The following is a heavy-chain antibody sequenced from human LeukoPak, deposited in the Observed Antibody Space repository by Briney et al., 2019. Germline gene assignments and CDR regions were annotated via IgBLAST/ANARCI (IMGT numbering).Heavy chain of an antibody. CDR2: ISGSGDNT. CDR3: AKDLRLGATISGPPDY. CDR1: GFTFSNYA. J-gene: IGHJ4*02. D-gene: IGHD1-26*01. Sequence: GGSLKLSCAASGFTFSNYAMIWVRQAPGKGLEWVSAISGSGDNTFYADSVKGQFTISRDNSENTLFLQMNTLRAEDTAVYYCAKDLRLGATISGPPDYWGQGTLVTVSS. V-gene: IGHV3-23*01.